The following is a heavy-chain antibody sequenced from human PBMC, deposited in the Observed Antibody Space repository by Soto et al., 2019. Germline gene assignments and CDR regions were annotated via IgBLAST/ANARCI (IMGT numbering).Heavy chain of an antibody. CDR3: ATVGYCSSTSCQTRYYYYGMDV. Sequence: GGSLRLSCAASGFTFSDYSVNWVRQAPGKGLEWVSYISRSGSDIYYADSVKGRFTISRDNAKNSLFLQMNSLRAEDTAVYYCATVGYCSSTSCQTRYYYYGMDVWGQGTTVTVSS. CDR1: GFTFSDYS. J-gene: IGHJ6*02. D-gene: IGHD2-2*03. CDR2: ISRSGSDI. V-gene: IGHV3-11*01.